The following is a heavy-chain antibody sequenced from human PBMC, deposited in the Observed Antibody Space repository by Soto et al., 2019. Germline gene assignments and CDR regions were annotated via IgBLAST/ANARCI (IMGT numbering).Heavy chain of an antibody. J-gene: IGHJ4*02. V-gene: IGHV3-30-3*01. CDR2: ISYDGSNK. Sequence: PWGSLILSCAASGFTFSSYAMHWVRQAPGKGLEGVSVISYDGSNKYYADSVKGRFTISRDNSKNKLYLKMNRMRAEDTAVYYCASPSTTVGXWGQGTLVTVSX. CDR3: ASPSTTVGX. CDR1: GFTFSSYA. D-gene: IGHD4-4*01.